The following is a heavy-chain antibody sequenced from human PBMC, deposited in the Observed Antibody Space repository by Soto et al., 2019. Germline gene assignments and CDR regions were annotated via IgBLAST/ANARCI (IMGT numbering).Heavy chain of an antibody. CDR2: SSGSGSRT. CDR1: GFTFCRYT. Sequence: GSLRISCAASGFTFCRYTMSWVRQASGEGLGGGLGSSGSGSRTYYADPVKGRVTISRDNSESTLSLQMKSLRADDTDVYYGAKDPNNDLLGGFEFGGQGTMVTVSS. CDR3: AKDPNNDLLGGFEF. V-gene: IGHV3-23*01. D-gene: IGHD1-1*01. J-gene: IGHJ3*01.